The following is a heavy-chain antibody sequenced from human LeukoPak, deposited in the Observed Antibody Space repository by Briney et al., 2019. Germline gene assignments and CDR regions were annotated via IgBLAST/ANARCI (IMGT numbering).Heavy chain of an antibody. J-gene: IGHJ4*02. D-gene: IGHD3-22*01. Sequence: GGSLRLSCAVSGITLSNYGMSWVRQAPGKGPEWVAGISDSGGRTNYADSVKGRFTISRDNPKNTLYLQMNSLRAEDTAVYFCAKRGVVIRVILVGFHEEAYYFDSWGQGALVTVSS. CDR3: AKRGVVIRVILVGFHEEAYYFDS. CDR2: ISDSGGRT. CDR1: GITLSNYG. V-gene: IGHV3-23*01.